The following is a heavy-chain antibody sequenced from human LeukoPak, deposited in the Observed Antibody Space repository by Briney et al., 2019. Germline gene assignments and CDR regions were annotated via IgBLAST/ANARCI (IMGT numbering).Heavy chain of an antibody. CDR2: ISAYNGNT. Sequence: ASVKVSCKASGYTFTSYGISWVRQAPGQGLEWMGWISAYNGNTNYAQKLQGRVTMTTDTSTSTAYMELRSLRSDDTAVYYCARDWGCSSTSCSVEGIYYYYMDVWGKGTTVTVSS. V-gene: IGHV1-18*01. J-gene: IGHJ6*03. CDR3: ARDWGCSSTSCSVEGIYYYYMDV. D-gene: IGHD2-2*01. CDR1: GYTFTSYG.